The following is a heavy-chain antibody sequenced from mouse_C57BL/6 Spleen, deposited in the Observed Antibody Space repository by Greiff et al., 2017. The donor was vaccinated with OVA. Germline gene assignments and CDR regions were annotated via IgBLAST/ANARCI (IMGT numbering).Heavy chain of an antibody. D-gene: IGHD1-1*01. Sequence: QLKESGPGLVQPSQSLSITCTVSGFSLSSYGVHWVRQSPGKGLEWLGVRWRGGSTDYNAAFMSSMSITKDNSKSQVFFKMNSLQADDTAIYYCAKNYYYGSSLYYYAMDYWGQGTSVTVSS. CDR2: RWRGGST. J-gene: IGHJ4*01. CDR3: AKNYYYGSSLYYYAMDY. CDR1: GFSLSSYG. V-gene: IGHV2-5*01.